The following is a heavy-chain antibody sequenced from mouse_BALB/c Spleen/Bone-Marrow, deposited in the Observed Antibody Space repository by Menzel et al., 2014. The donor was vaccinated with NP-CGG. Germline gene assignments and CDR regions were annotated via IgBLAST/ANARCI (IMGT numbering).Heavy chain of an antibody. V-gene: IGHV1-4*01. CDR3: AKRDIYYGYDGNAMDY. CDR2: INPSSGYT. J-gene: IGHJ4*01. Sequence: QVQLKQSGAELARPGASVKMSCKASGYTFTTYTMHWVKPRPGQGLEWIGYINPSSGYTNYNQKFKDKATLTADKSSSTAYMQLSSLTSEDSAVYFCAKRDIYYGYDGNAMDYWGQGTSVTVSS. D-gene: IGHD2-2*01. CDR1: GYTFTTYT.